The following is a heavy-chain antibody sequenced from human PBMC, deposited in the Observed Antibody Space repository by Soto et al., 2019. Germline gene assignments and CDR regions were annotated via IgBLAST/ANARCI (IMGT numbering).Heavy chain of an antibody. V-gene: IGHV3-30-3*01. Sequence: QVQLVEPGGGVVQPGRSLRLSCAASGFTFSSYAMHWVRQAPGKGLEWVAVISYDGSNKYYADSVKGRFTISRDNSKNTLYLQMNRLRAEDTAVYYCARDRGSYYRYYYGMDVWGQGTTVTVSS. CDR1: GFTFSSYA. J-gene: IGHJ6*02. D-gene: IGHD1-26*01. CDR2: ISYDGSNK. CDR3: ARDRGSYYRYYYGMDV.